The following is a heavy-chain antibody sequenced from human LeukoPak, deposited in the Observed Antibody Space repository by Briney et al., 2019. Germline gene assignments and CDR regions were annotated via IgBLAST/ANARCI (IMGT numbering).Heavy chain of an antibody. CDR1: GFTFSSYA. CDR3: VKDFNGYGDSRTFDY. CDR2: ISYDGSNK. Sequence: GGSLRLSCAASGFTFSSYAMHWVRQAPGKGLEWVAVISYDGSNKYYADSVKGRFTISRDNSKNTLYLQMSSLRAEDTAVYYCVKDFNGYGDSRTFDYWGQGTLVTVSS. V-gene: IGHV3-30-3*01. J-gene: IGHJ4*02. D-gene: IGHD4-17*01.